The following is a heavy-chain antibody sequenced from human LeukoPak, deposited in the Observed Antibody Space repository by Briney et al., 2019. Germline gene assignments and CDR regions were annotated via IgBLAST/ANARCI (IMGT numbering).Heavy chain of an antibody. J-gene: IGHJ4*01. Sequence: GGSLRLSCAASGFLVSNYYMSWVRQAPGKGLEWVSVIYSGGGTYYADSVKGRFTISRDNSKNTLYLQMNSLRAKDTAVYFCARDSSGPSYWGQGTLVTVSS. V-gene: IGHV3-53*01. D-gene: IGHD1-26*01. CDR1: GFLVSNYY. CDR2: IYSGGGT. CDR3: ARDSSGPSY.